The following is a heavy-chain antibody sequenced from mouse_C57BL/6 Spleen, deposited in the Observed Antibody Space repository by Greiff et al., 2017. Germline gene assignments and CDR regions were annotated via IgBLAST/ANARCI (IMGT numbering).Heavy chain of an antibody. CDR3: ARERDGDVDY. Sequence: VQVVESGAELVRPGASVKLSCKASGYTFTDYYINWVKQRPGQGLEWIARIYPGSGNTYYNEKFKGKATLTAEKSSSTAYMQLSSLTSEDSAVYFCARERDGDVDYWGQGTTLTVSS. V-gene: IGHV1-76*01. J-gene: IGHJ2*01. D-gene: IGHD2-13*01. CDR1: GYTFTDYY. CDR2: IYPGSGNT.